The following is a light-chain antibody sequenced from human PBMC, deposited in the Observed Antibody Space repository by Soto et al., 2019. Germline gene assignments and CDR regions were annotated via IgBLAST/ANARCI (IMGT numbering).Light chain of an antibody. CDR2: DAS. Sequence: DIVLTQSPAPLSLSPGERATLSCRPSQSVISSLAWYQQKPDQTPRLLLYDASNRATGFPARVNGSGSGTDFTLIVSSLEPEDFAVYYCQQRSNWPLAFGGGNKVEIK. V-gene: IGKV3-11*01. CDR3: QQRSNWPLA. CDR1: QSVISS. J-gene: IGKJ4*01.